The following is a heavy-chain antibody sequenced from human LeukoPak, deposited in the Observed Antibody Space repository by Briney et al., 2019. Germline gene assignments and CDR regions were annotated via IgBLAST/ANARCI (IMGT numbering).Heavy chain of an antibody. CDR3: GKTTVGYSSGQKPAWPVDY. Sequence: GGSLRPSREASGFTFGSHAMYWVRQAPGKGLEWVAGIFGSGGSPHYADPVKGRFTISRDNSRNTVYLQINSLRAEDTAVYYCGKTTVGYSSGQKPAWPVDYWDQGTLVTVSS. D-gene: IGHD5-18*01. CDR2: IFGSGGSP. V-gene: IGHV3-23*01. J-gene: IGHJ4*02. CDR1: GFTFGSHA.